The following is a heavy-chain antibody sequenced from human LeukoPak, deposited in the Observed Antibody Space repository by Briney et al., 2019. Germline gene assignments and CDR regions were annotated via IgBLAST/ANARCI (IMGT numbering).Heavy chain of an antibody. CDR2: IYTDGST. D-gene: IGHD3-10*01. Sequence: GGSLRLSCAASGFIVSSNYMTWVRQAPGKGLEWVSLIYTDGSTYYADSVKGRFTISRDNSKNTLYLQMNSLRAEDTAVYYCANYGSAYYFDYWGQGTLVTVSS. V-gene: IGHV3-53*01. CDR3: ANYGSAYYFDY. CDR1: GFIVSSNY. J-gene: IGHJ4*02.